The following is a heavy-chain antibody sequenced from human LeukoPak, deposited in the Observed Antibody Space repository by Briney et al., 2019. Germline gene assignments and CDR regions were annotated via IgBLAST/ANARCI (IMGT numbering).Heavy chain of an antibody. J-gene: IGHJ5*02. CDR3: ARGIYYDSSGYLGPDWFDP. CDR1: GFTFSTYS. D-gene: IGHD3-22*01. CDR2: ISSSSSYI. Sequence: SGGSLRLSCAASGFTFSTYSMNWVRQAPGKGLEWVSSISSSSSYIYYADSVKGRFTISRDNAKNSLYLRMNSLRAEDTAVYYCARGIYYDSSGYLGPDWFDPWGQGTLVTVSS. V-gene: IGHV3-21*01.